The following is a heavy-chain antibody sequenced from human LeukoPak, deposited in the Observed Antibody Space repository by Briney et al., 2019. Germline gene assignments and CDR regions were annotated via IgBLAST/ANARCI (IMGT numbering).Heavy chain of an antibody. J-gene: IGHJ4*02. Sequence: ASVKVSCKASGYTFTSYDINWVRQATGQGLEWMGWMNPNSGNTGYAQKFQGRVTMTRNTSISTAYMELSSLRSEDTAVYYCARGQGNSRYYGSGSYPRDYWGQGTLVTVSS. CDR1: GYTFTSYD. CDR3: ARGQGNSRYYGSGSYPRDY. CDR2: MNPNSGNT. V-gene: IGHV1-8*01. D-gene: IGHD3-10*01.